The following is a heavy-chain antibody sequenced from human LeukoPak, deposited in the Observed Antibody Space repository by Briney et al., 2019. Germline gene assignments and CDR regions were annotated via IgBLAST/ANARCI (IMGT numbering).Heavy chain of an antibody. Sequence: SETLSLTCTVPGGSITTYYWTWIRQPAWEGLEWIGRLYTSGSTNYNPSLKSRVTMSVDTSKNHFSLKLNSVTAADTAVYYCAGGGTGDRIDYWGQGTLVTVSS. V-gene: IGHV4-4*07. CDR1: GGSITTYY. D-gene: IGHD7-27*01. CDR2: LYTSGST. CDR3: AGGGTGDRIDY. J-gene: IGHJ4*02.